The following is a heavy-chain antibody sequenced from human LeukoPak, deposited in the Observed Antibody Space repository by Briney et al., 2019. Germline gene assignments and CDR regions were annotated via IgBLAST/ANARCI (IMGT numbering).Heavy chain of an antibody. D-gene: IGHD2-15*01. CDR2: FDPEDGET. V-gene: IGHV1-24*01. J-gene: IGHJ4*02. CDR1: GYTPTELS. Sequence: GASVKVSCKVSGYTPTELSMHWVRQAPGKGLEWMGGFDPEDGETIYAQKFQGRVTMTEDTSTDTAYMELSSLRSEDTAVYYCATTNLGYCSGGSCYPDVFDYWGQGTLVTVSS. CDR3: ATTNLGYCSGGSCYPDVFDY.